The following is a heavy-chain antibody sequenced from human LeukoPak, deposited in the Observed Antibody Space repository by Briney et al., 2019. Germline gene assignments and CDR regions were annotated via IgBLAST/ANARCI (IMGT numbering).Heavy chain of an antibody. V-gene: IGHV4-59*01. J-gene: IGHJ2*01. D-gene: IGHD3-10*01. Sequence: PSETLSLTCTVSGGSISSYYWSWIRQPPGKGLEWIGYIYYSGSTNYNPSLKCRVTISVDTSKNQFSLKLSSVTAADTAVYYCARGPKSGSGSPQNLWGRGTLVTVSS. CDR3: ARGPKSGSGSPQNL. CDR2: IYYSGST. CDR1: GGSISSYY.